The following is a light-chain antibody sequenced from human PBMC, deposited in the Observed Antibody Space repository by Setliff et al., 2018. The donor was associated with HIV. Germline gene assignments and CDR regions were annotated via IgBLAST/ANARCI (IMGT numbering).Light chain of an antibody. CDR2: EVT. V-gene: IGLV2-8*01. CDR3: SSHGAIGV. CDR1: TSDVGAYNY. Sequence: QSALAQPPSASGSPGQSVTISCTGTTSDVGAYNYVSWYQQHPGKAPKLIIYEVTKRPSGVPDRFSGSKSGNPASLTVSGLQAEDEADYYCSSHGAIGVFGTGTKVTV. J-gene: IGLJ1*01.